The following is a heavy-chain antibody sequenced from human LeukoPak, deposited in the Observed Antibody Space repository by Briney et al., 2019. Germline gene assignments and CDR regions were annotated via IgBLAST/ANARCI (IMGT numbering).Heavy chain of an antibody. J-gene: IGHJ4*02. CDR3: ARDLGIQAETFFEY. V-gene: IGHV3-7*03. CDR1: GFTFSNYW. Sequence: PGGSLRLSCAASGFTFSNYWMNWVRQAPGKGLDWVANIKKDGSQKYYMDSVKGRFTVSRDNAKNSLSLLMNNLRAEETAVYFCARDLGIQAETFFEYWGPGDPVTVSS. D-gene: IGHD5-18*01. CDR2: IKKDGSQK.